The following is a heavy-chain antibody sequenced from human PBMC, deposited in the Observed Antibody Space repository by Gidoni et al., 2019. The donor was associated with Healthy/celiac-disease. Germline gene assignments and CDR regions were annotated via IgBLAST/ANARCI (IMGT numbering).Heavy chain of an antibody. CDR3: ARDRGLQSTFDY. D-gene: IGHD5-12*01. Sequence: EVQLVESGGGLVKPGGSLRRSCAASGFTFSSYSMNWVRQAPGKGLEWVSSISSSSSYIYYADSVKGRFTISRDNAKNSLYLQMNSLRAEDTAVYYCARDRGLQSTFDYWGQGTLVTVSS. J-gene: IGHJ4*02. CDR2: ISSSSSYI. CDR1: GFTFSSYS. V-gene: IGHV3-21*06.